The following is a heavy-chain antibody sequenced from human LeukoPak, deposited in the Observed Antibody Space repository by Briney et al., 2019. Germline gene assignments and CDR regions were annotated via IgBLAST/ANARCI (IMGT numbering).Heavy chain of an antibody. J-gene: IGHJ6*03. CDR1: GGSISSYY. V-gene: IGHV4-4*07. D-gene: IGHD3-9*01. CDR3: ARDGPDYDILTGYYHLYYYYMDV. Sequence: SETLSLTCTVSGGSISSYYWSGIRQPAGKGLEWIGRIYTSGSTNYNPSLKSRVTMSVDTSKNQFSLKLSSVTAADTAVYYCARDGPDYDILTGYYHLYYYYMDVWGKGTTVTVSS. CDR2: IYTSGST.